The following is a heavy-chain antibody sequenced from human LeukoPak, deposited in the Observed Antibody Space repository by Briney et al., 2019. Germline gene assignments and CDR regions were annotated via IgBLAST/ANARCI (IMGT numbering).Heavy chain of an antibody. CDR1: GGSFSGYY. Sequence: PSETLSLTCAVYGGSFSGYYWSWIRQPPGKGLEWIGEINHSGSTNYNPSLKSRVTISVDTSKNQFSLKLSSVTAAGTAVYYCARVSYDSSGYYYVRTVDAFDIWGQGTMVTVSS. CDR2: INHSGST. D-gene: IGHD3-22*01. J-gene: IGHJ3*02. CDR3: ARVSYDSSGYYYVRTVDAFDI. V-gene: IGHV4-34*01.